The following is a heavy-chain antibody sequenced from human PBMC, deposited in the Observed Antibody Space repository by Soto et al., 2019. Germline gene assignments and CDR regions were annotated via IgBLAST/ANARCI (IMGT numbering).Heavy chain of an antibody. Sequence: SETLSLTCTVSGGSIISSSYYFFCIRQPPWNGLEWIGSIYYSGSTYYNPSLKSRVTISVDTSRNQFSLKLSSVTAADTAVYYCASQNSVYYYDTTGYFQHWGQGTLVTVSS. CDR1: GGSIISSSYY. CDR3: ASQNSVYYYDTTGYFQH. J-gene: IGHJ1*01. D-gene: IGHD3-22*01. CDR2: IYYSGST. V-gene: IGHV4-39*01.